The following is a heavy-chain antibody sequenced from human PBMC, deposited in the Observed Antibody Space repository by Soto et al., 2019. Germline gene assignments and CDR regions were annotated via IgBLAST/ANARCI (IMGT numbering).Heavy chain of an antibody. J-gene: IGHJ6*02. V-gene: IGHV3-23*01. CDR3: AKNGDFWSWGMDV. D-gene: IGHD3-3*01. CDR1: GFTFSTYA. Sequence: GGSLRLSCAASGFTFSTYAMTWVRQAPGKGLEWVSIISSSGDATYYLDSVKGRFTISRDNSRNTLHLQMNSLRAEDAAVYCCAKNGDFWSWGMDVWGQGTTVTVSS. CDR2: ISSSGDAT.